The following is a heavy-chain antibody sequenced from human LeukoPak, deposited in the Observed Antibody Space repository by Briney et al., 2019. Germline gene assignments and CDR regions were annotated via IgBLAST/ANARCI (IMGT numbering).Heavy chain of an antibody. Sequence: GGSLRLSCAASGITIRSSGMSWVRQAPGKGLEWVSGISASDGNTYYADSVQGRFTISKDSSENTLYLQMNSLRAGDTAIYYCTKDEGWEHHYWGQGTLVTVSS. V-gene: IGHV3-23*01. D-gene: IGHD1/OR15-1a*01. J-gene: IGHJ4*02. CDR3: TKDEGWEHHY. CDR2: ISASDGNT. CDR1: GITIRSSG.